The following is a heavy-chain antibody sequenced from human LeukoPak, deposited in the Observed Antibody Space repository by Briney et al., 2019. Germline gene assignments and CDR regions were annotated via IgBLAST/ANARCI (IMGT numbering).Heavy chain of an antibody. CDR1: GGSISHYY. V-gene: IGHV4-59*01. Sequence: PSETLSLTCSVSGGSISHYYWSWIRQPPGKGLEWIGYIYYSGTTNYNPSLKSRVTISVDTSKNQFSLKLNSVTAADTAVYYCAREDPRTKVPEGMDVWGQGTTVTVSS. D-gene: IGHD4/OR15-4a*01. CDR2: IYYSGTT. J-gene: IGHJ6*02. CDR3: AREDPRTKVPEGMDV.